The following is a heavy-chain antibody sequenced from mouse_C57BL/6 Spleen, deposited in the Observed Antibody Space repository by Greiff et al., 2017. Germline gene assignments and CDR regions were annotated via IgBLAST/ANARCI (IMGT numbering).Heavy chain of an antibody. J-gene: IGHJ3*01. CDR2: IDPEDGET. D-gene: IGHD3-2*02. Sequence: VQLQQSGAELVKPGASVKLSCTASGFNINDYYMHWVKQRPEQGLEWIGRIDPEDGETKYAPKFQGKATITADTSSNTAYLQLSSLTSEDTAVYYCDRSHSSGPWFAYWGQGTLVTVSA. V-gene: IGHV14-2*01. CDR3: DRSHSSGPWFAY. CDR1: GFNINDYY.